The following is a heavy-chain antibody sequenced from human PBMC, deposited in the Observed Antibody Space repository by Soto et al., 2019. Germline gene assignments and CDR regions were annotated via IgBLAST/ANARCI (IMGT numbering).Heavy chain of an antibody. V-gene: IGHV4-4*07. J-gene: IGHJ4*02. CDR2: IYPGGSI. Sequence: SENLSLTCTVSGDSITTYYWSWIRQPAGKGPEWIGRIYPGGSIDYIPSLKSRITLSFDTSKKQFSLKLNSVTAADTATYYCTRSTNWNYEYYFDYWGQGTLVTVSS. CDR3: TRSTNWNYEYYFDY. D-gene: IGHD1-7*01. CDR1: GDSITTYY.